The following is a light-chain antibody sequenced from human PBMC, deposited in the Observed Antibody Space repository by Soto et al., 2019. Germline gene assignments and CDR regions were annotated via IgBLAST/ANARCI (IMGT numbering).Light chain of an antibody. CDR1: QSVGGTF. CDR3: QQYGGSPRT. V-gene: IGKV3-20*01. J-gene: IGKJ1*01. CDR2: GAS. Sequence: EIVLTQSPGTLSLSPGEGATLSCRASQSVGGTFLAWYQQKGGQAPRLLIHGASSRATGIPDRFSGSGSGTDFTLTISRLEPEDFAVYYCQQYGGSPRTFGQGTKVEVK.